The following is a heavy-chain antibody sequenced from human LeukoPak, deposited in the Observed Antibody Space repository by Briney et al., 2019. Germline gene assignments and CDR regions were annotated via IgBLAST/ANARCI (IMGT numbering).Heavy chain of an antibody. CDR1: GGTFSSYA. CDR3: ARCRRHSSGYYYLFDY. Sequence: SVKVSCKASGGTFSSYAISWVRQAPGQRLEWMGGIIPIFGTANYAQKFQGRVTITADESTSTAYMELSSLRSEDTAVYYCARCRRHSSGYYYLFDYWGQGTLVTVSS. CDR2: IIPIFGTA. D-gene: IGHD3-22*01. J-gene: IGHJ4*02. V-gene: IGHV1-69*13.